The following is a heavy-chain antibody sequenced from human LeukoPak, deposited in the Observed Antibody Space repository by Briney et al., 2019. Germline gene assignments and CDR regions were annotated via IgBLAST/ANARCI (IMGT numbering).Heavy chain of an antibody. Sequence: PGGSLRLTCAASGFTFSDYGMNWVRHAPGKGLEWVSGISGSGGTTYYADSLKGRFTISRDNSKNSLSLQVSSLRAEDTAVYYCAKTNGYYSDWGQGTLVTVSS. D-gene: IGHD3-22*01. V-gene: IGHV3-23*01. CDR2: ISGSGGTT. J-gene: IGHJ4*02. CDR3: AKTNGYYSD. CDR1: GFTFSDYG.